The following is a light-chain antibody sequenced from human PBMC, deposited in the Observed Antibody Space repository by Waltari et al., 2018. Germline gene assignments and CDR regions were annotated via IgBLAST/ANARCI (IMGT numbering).Light chain of an antibody. J-gene: IGLJ2*01. V-gene: IGLV2-23*02. Sequence: QSALTQPASVSGSPGQSIPISCTGTSSDVGNYKRVSWYQQHPGKAPKLMIYAVSKRPCGVSGRFSGSKSGDMASLTISGLQPEDEAEYFCSSYAGSSKGVFGGGTKVTVL. CDR3: SSYAGSSKGV. CDR2: AVS. CDR1: SSDVGNYKR.